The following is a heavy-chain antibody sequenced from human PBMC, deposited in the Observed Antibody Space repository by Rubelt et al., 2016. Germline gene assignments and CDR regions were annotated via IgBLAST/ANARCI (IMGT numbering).Heavy chain of an antibody. D-gene: IGHD3-3*01. J-gene: IGHJ4*02. V-gene: IGHV4-4*02. CDR2: ISQSGDI. CDR1: GVSIRSTDW. Sequence: QVQLQESGPTLVKPSGTLSLTCAVSGVSIRSTDWWSWVRQPPGKGLEWIVEISQSGDIDYNPSLKSRVTISIDKSKNQFPLVLTSMAAADTAMYYCASSAIFGSPCLTYWGQGSLVTVSS. CDR3: ASSAIFGSPCLTY.